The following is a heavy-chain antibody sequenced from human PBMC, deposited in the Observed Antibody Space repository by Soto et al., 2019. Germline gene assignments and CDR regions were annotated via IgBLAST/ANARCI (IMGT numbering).Heavy chain of an antibody. CDR2: INHSGST. Sequence: SETLSLTCAVYGGSFSGYYWSWIRQPPGKGLEWIGEINHSGSTNYNPSLKSRVTISVDTSKNQFSLKLSSVTAADTAVYYCARGRGGDYVWGSYRYTDYYDGMDVWGKGTTVTVS. CDR3: ARGRGGDYVWGSYRYTDYYDGMDV. V-gene: IGHV4-34*01. J-gene: IGHJ6*04. CDR1: GGSFSGYY. D-gene: IGHD3-16*02.